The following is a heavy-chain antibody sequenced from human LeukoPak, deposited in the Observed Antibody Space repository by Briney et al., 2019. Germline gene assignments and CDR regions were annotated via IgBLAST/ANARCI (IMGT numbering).Heavy chain of an antibody. Sequence: GGSLRLSCAASGFTFSSFAMTWVRQAPGKGLEWVSSITGTHYTTYNTDSVKVRFTISRDNSKNTLYLQMNSLRADDTAVYYCTKDPNGDYVGAFDPWGQGTLVTVSS. J-gene: IGHJ5*02. D-gene: IGHD4-17*01. V-gene: IGHV3-23*01. CDR2: ITGTHYTT. CDR3: TKDPNGDYVGAFDP. CDR1: GFTFSSFA.